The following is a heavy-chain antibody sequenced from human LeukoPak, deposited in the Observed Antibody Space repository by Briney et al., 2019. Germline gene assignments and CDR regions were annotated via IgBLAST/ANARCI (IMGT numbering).Heavy chain of an antibody. CDR2: ISAYNGNT. D-gene: IGHD6-19*01. CDR1: GYTFTSYG. J-gene: IGHJ4*02. V-gene: IGHV1-18*04. Sequence: GASVKVSCKASGYTFTSYGLSWVRQAPGQGLEWMGWISAYNGNTNYAQKLQGRVTMTTDTSTSTAYMELRRLRSDDTAVYYCARITVAGSFDYWGQGTLVTVSS. CDR3: ARITVAGSFDY.